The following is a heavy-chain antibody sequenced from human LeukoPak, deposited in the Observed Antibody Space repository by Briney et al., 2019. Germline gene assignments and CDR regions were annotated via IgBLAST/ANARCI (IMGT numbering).Heavy chain of an antibody. CDR3: EKGDRGYISNWFDF. Sequence: GGSLRLSCAPPGFTFGNYAISCVRQAPGRGLEWVSGLSGSGDRTYYADSVKGRFTISRDNSKNTLYLQMNSLRAEDTAVYYCEKGDRGYISNWFDFWGQGTLVSVSS. CDR2: LSGSGDRT. D-gene: IGHD5-24*01. V-gene: IGHV3-23*01. J-gene: IGHJ5*01. CDR1: GFTFGNYA.